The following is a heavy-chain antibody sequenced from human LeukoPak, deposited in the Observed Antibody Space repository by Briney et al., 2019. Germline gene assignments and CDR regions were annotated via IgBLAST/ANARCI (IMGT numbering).Heavy chain of an antibody. V-gene: IGHV3-7*03. D-gene: IGHD6-19*01. Sequence: GGSLRLSCAASGFTFSSYWMNWVRQAPGKGLEWVANIKEDGSEIYYVDSVKGRFTISRDNAKNSLFLQMNSLRAEDTAVYYCARRSGIAVAGAFDYWGQGTLVTVSS. J-gene: IGHJ4*02. CDR3: ARRSGIAVAGAFDY. CDR2: IKEDGSEI. CDR1: GFTFSSYW.